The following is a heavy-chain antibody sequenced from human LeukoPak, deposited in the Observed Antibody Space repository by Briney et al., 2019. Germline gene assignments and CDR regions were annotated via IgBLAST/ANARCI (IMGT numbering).Heavy chain of an antibody. J-gene: IGHJ3*02. D-gene: IGHD3-9*01. V-gene: IGHV4-59*01. Sequence: PSETLSLTCTVSGGSISSYYWSWIRQPPGKGLEWIGYIYYGGSTNYNPSLKSRVTISVDTSKNQFSLKLSSVTAADTAVYYCARMEPLRYFDWLLDSYAFDIWGQGTMVTVSS. CDR2: IYYGGST. CDR1: GGSISSYY. CDR3: ARMEPLRYFDWLLDSYAFDI.